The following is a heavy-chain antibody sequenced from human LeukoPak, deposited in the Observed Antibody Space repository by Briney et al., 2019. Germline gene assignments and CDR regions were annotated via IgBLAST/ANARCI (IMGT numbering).Heavy chain of an antibody. CDR2: IDHSGTT. CDR1: GGSISGYY. J-gene: IGHJ6*03. D-gene: IGHD2-2*02. V-gene: IGHV4-34*01. Sequence: SETLSLTCTVSGGSISGYYWSWIRQPPGKGLEWIGEIDHSGTTNYNPSLKSRVTMSVDTSKNQFAMMVSSVTAADTAVYYCATGRNGVVPAPILGVGPWYNYHYMDVWGKGTTVTVSS. CDR3: ATGRNGVVPAPILGVGPWYNYHYMDV.